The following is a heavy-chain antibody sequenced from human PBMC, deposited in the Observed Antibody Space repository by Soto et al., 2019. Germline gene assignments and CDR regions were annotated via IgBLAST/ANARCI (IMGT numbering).Heavy chain of an antibody. CDR2: IYWNDDK. CDR1: GFSLSTSGVD. Sequence: SGPTLVNPTQTLTLTCTFSGFSLSTSGVDVGWIRQPPGKALEWLALIYWNDDKRYSPSLKSRLTITKDTSKNQVVLTMTNMDPVDTATYYCAHIKGARNYYYYGMDVWGQGTTVTISS. D-gene: IGHD5-12*01. J-gene: IGHJ6*02. CDR3: AHIKGARNYYYYGMDV. V-gene: IGHV2-5*01.